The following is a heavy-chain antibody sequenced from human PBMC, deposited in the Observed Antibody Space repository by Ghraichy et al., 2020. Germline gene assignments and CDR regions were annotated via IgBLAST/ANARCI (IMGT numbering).Heavy chain of an antibody. CDR3: ANDPDFTYYYGDLFDY. CDR2: ISGSGDTK. CDR1: GFTFSSYA. Sequence: GGSLRLSCTASGFTFSSYAMNWVRQAPGKGLEWVSAISGSGDTKYYADSVKGRFFMSRDNSQNTLHLQMNSLRAEDTAIYYCANDPDFTYYYGDLFDYWGQGALVTVSA. J-gene: IGHJ4*02. D-gene: IGHD3-10*01. V-gene: IGHV3-23*01.